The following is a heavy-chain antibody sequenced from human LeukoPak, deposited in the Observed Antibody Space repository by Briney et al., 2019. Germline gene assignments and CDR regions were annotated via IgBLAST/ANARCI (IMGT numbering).Heavy chain of an antibody. CDR2: INEGGGLK. CDR3: ARVGKSGWDFDH. V-gene: IGHV3-7*01. Sequence: GGSLRLSCAASGFTFNSYAMSWVRQAPGKGLEWVAIINEGGGLKYYVDSVKGRFTISRDNTNNSLYLQMISLTVDDTAVYYCARVGKSGWDFDHWGQGTLVTVSS. J-gene: IGHJ4*02. CDR1: GFTFNSYA. D-gene: IGHD6-19*01.